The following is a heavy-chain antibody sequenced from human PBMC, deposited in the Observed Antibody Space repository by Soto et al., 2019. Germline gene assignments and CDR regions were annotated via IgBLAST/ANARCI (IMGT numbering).Heavy chain of an antibody. CDR3: ARDPRDYSYGPPYGYGMDV. V-gene: IGHV1-69*13. J-gene: IGHJ6*02. D-gene: IGHD5-18*01. CDR1: GGTFSSYA. CDR2: IIPIFGTA. Sequence: ASVKVSCKASGGTFSSYAISWVRQAPGQGLEWMGGIIPIFGTANYAQKFQGRVTITADESTSTAYMELSSLRSEDTAVYYCARDPRDYSYGPPYGYGMDVWGQGTTVTVSS.